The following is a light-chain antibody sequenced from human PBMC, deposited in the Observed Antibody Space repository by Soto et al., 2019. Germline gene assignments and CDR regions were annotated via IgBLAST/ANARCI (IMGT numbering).Light chain of an antibody. J-gene: IGLJ2*01. V-gene: IGLV1-47*01. CDR2: RNN. Sequence: QSVLTQPPSASGTPGQRVTISCSGSSSNIGSNYVYWYQQLPGTAPKLLIYRNNQRPSCVPDRFSGSKSGTSASLSISGLRSEDEADSYCAAWDDSLSGPVFGGGTKVTVL. CDR3: AAWDDSLSGPV. CDR1: SSNIGSNY.